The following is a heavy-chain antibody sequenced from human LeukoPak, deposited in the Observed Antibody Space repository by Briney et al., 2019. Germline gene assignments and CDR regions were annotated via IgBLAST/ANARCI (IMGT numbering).Heavy chain of an antibody. D-gene: IGHD3-3*01. CDR3: ARGPALFSRYDFWSGYPIGFDP. CDR1: GGSFSGYY. CDR2: INHSGST. Sequence: SETLSLTCAVYGGSFSGYYWGWIRQPPGKGLEWIGEINHSGSTNYNPSLKSRVTISVDTSKNQFSLKLSSVTAADTAVYYCARGPALFSRYDFWSGYPIGFDPWGQGTLVTVSS. V-gene: IGHV4-34*01. J-gene: IGHJ5*02.